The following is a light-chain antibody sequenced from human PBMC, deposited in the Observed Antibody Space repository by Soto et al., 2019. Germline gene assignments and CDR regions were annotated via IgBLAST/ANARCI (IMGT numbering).Light chain of an antibody. CDR1: QSPVYSDGNTY. Sequence: DVVMTQSPLSLPVTLGQSASISCRSSQSPVYSDGNTYLHWFQQRPGQSPRRLIYKVSNRDSGVPDRFSGSGSGTHFTLNISRVEAEDVGVYYCMQGTHWPWTFGQGTKVEIK. CDR2: KVS. CDR3: MQGTHWPWT. J-gene: IGKJ1*01. V-gene: IGKV2-30*01.